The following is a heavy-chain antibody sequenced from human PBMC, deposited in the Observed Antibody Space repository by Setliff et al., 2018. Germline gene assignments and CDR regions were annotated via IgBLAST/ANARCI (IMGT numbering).Heavy chain of an antibody. D-gene: IGHD1-26*01. CDR1: GYTITNFA. J-gene: IGHJ6*03. V-gene: IGHV1-24*01. Sequence: RASVKVSCKASGYTITNFALNWVRQAPGKGLEWMGGFDAEDGETIYAQKFQGRVTMTEDTSTDTAYVEVRSLTSDDTAVYYCARSPPNRGVGQGHYMDVWGVGTTVTVSS. CDR2: FDAEDGET. CDR3: ARSPPNRGVGQGHYMDV.